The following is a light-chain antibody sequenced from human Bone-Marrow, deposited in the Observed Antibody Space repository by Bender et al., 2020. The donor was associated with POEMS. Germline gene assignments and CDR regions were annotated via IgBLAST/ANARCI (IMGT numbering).Light chain of an antibody. V-gene: IGLV2-23*01. J-gene: IGLJ1*01. CDR2: EGS. CDR1: RNDVGGYNL. CDR3: CSYAGSRTYV. Sequence: QSALTQPASVSGSPGQSITISCTGTRNDVGGYNLVSWYQQHPDKAPKLLIYEGSERTSGVSSRFSGSKSGNTASLTISGLQAEDEADYYCCSYAGSRTYVFGAATKVTVL.